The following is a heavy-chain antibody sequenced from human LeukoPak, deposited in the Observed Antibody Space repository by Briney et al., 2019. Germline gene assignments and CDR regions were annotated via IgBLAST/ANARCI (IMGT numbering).Heavy chain of an antibody. D-gene: IGHD3-22*01. CDR1: GFTFSSYA. Sequence: GRSLRLSCAASGFTFSSYAMHWVRQAPGKGLEWVAVISYDGSNKYYADSVKGRFTISRDNSKNTLYLQMNSLRAEDTAVYYCARDTRYYDSSGYYADYYYYYGMDVWGQGTTVTVSS. V-gene: IGHV3-30-3*01. CDR2: ISYDGSNK. J-gene: IGHJ6*02. CDR3: ARDTRYYDSSGYYADYYYYYGMDV.